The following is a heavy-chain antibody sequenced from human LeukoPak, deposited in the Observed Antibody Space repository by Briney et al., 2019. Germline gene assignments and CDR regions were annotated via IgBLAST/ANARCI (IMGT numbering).Heavy chain of an antibody. D-gene: IGHD6-19*01. Sequence: ASVKVSCKASGYTFTSYGISWVRQAPGQGLEWMGRISAYNGNTNYAQKLQGRVTMTTDTSTSTAYMELRSLRSDDTAVYYCARVLKRGAAVAGPVPFAGDSGQGTVVTVSS. CDR3: ARVLKRGAAVAGPVPFAGD. CDR2: ISAYNGNT. V-gene: IGHV1-18*01. J-gene: IGHJ4*02. CDR1: GYTFTSYG.